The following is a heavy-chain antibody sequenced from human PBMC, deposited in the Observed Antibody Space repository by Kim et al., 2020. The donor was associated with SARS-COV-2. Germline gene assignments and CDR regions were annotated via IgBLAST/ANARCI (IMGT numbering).Heavy chain of an antibody. CDR1: GYTFTSYA. Sequence: ASVKVSCKASGYTFTSYAMHWVRQAPGQRLEWMGWINAGNGNTKYSQKFQGRVTITRDTSASTAYMELSSLRSEDTAVYYCIAAAGPGYFDYWGQGTLVTVSS. CDR2: INAGNGNT. V-gene: IGHV1-3*01. D-gene: IGHD6-13*01. J-gene: IGHJ4*02. CDR3: IAAAGPGYFDY.